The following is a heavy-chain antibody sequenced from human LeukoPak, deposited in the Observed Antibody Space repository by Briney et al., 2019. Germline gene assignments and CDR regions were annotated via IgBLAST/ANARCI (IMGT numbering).Heavy chain of an antibody. Sequence: PSETLSLTCAVSGGSISSGSYSWSWGRQPPGKGLEWIGYIYHRGSTYYNPSLKSRVTMSLDRSNNQFSLNLSSVTAADTAVYYCARGYGSGSYYAPDAFDIWGQGTMVTVSS. J-gene: IGHJ3*02. CDR1: GGSISSGSYS. CDR2: IYHRGST. V-gene: IGHV4-30-2*01. D-gene: IGHD3-10*01. CDR3: ARGYGSGSYYAPDAFDI.